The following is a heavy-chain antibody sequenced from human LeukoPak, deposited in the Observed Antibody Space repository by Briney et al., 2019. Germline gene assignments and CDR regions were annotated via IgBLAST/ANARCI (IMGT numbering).Heavy chain of an antibody. CDR1: GFTVSSNY. V-gene: IGHV3-66*01. CDR3: ARDSDLDY. J-gene: IGHJ4*02. CDR2: IYSSGST. Sequence: GGSLRLSCAASGFTVSSNYMSWVRQAPGKGLEWVSVIYSSGSTYYADSVKGRFTISRDNSKNTLYLQMSSLRAEDTAVYYCARDSDLDYWGQGTLVTVSS.